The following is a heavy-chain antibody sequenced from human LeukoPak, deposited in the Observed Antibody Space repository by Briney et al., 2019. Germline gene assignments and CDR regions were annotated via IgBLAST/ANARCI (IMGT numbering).Heavy chain of an antibody. V-gene: IGHV4-59*11. Sequence: SETLSLTCTVSGGSISSHYWSWIRQPPGKGLEWIGYIYYSGSTNYNPSLKSRVTISVDTSKKQFCLKLSSVTAADTAVYYCARALGGVISFDYWGEGTLVTVSS. CDR2: IYYSGST. D-gene: IGHD3-16*01. CDR1: GGSISSHY. J-gene: IGHJ4*02. CDR3: ARALGGVISFDY.